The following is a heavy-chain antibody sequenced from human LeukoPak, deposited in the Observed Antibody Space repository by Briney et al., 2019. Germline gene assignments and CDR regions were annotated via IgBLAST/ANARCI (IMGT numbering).Heavy chain of an antibody. D-gene: IGHD5-12*01. Sequence: SETLSLTCAVYGVSFTDYYWSWIRRPPGKGLEWIGEINHSGYTNYNPSLKSRVSVSVDTSKNQFSLKLSSVTAADTAVYYCARGQYTGYPTHWGQGTLVTVSS. CDR1: GVSFTDYY. CDR2: INHSGYT. V-gene: IGHV4-34*01. J-gene: IGHJ4*02. CDR3: ARGQYTGYPTH.